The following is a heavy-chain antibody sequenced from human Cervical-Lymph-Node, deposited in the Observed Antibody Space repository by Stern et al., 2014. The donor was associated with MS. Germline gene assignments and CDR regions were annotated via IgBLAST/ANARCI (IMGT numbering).Heavy chain of an antibody. D-gene: IGHD3-10*01. Sequence: QVQLGQSGAEVKKPGSSVKVSCKAPGGTFSTYTISWVRQAPGQGLEWMGGIVPIFAATNYAQKFQGRVTISADESTSTAYMELSSLRSEDTAVYYCATGGSGYFDYWGQGTLVTVSS. CDR1: GGTFSTYT. J-gene: IGHJ4*02. V-gene: IGHV1-69*01. CDR3: ATGGSGYFDY. CDR2: IVPIFAAT.